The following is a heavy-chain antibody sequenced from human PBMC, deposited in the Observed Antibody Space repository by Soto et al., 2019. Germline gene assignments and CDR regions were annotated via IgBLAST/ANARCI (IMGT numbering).Heavy chain of an antibody. CDR1: GGTFSSYA. D-gene: IGHD3-22*01. V-gene: IGHV1-69*13. J-gene: IGHJ4*02. CDR3: ARAASHDSSGYYFGY. CDR2: IIPIFGTA. Sequence: SVKVSCKASGGTFSSYAISWVRQARGQGLEWMGGIIPIFGTANYAQKFQGRVTITADESTSTAYMELGSLSSEDTAVYYCARAASHDSSGYYFGYWGQGTLVTVSS.